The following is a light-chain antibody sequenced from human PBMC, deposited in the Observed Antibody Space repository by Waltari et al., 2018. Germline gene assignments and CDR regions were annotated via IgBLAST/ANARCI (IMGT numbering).Light chain of an antibody. J-gene: IGKJ2*02. CDR2: DAS. CDR3: QQSYITPGT. V-gene: IGKV1-39*01. CDR1: QTISNY. Sequence: DIQMTQSPSSLSASVGDRVTITCRASQTISNYLNWYQQKPGKAPKLLIYDASILLSGVPSRFSGSGSGTDFTLTISSLQPEDFTTYYCQQSYITPGTFGQGTKLEIK.